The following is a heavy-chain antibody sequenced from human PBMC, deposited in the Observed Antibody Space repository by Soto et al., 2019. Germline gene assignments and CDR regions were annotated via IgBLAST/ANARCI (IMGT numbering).Heavy chain of an antibody. J-gene: IGHJ3*02. CDR2: IYYSGST. CDR1: GGSISSGGYY. V-gene: IGHV4-31*03. CDR3: ARGGYDFWSGYYVNAFDI. Sequence: TLSLTCTVSGGSISSGGYYWSWIRQHPGKGLEWIGYIYYSGSTYYNPSLKSRVTISVDTSKNQFSLKLSSVTAADTAVYYCARGGYDFWSGYYVNAFDIWGQGTMVTVSS. D-gene: IGHD3-3*01.